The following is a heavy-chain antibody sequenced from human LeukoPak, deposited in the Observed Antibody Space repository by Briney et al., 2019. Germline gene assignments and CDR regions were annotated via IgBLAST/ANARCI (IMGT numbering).Heavy chain of an antibody. D-gene: IGHD6-13*01. V-gene: IGHV3-30*04. Sequence: GGSLRLSCAASGFTFSDYAMHWVRQAPGKGLEWVAVISYDGSNKYYADSVKGRFTISRDNSKNTLYLQMNSLRAEDTAVYYCAKGSSWYLDYWCQGTLVTVSS. CDR2: ISYDGSNK. CDR3: AKGSSWYLDY. CDR1: GFTFSDYA. J-gene: IGHJ4*02.